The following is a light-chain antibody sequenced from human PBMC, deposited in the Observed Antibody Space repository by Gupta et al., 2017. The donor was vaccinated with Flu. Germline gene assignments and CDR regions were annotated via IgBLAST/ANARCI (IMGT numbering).Light chain of an antibody. Sequence: KFTVCCSGGISNIGHSDVSWFRQILETAPNLLIYDNNTRPSGIPDRFSVSKSGTSATLGITGLQTGDEADYYCGTWDSSRNVWVFGGGTKLTVL. J-gene: IGLJ3*02. CDR3: GTWDSSRNVWV. CDR2: DNN. V-gene: IGLV1-51*01. CDR1: ISNIGHSD.